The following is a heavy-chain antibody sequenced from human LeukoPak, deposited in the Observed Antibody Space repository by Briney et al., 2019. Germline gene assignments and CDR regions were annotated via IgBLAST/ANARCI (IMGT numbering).Heavy chain of an antibody. CDR1: GITFTNYG. V-gene: IGHV3-23*01. CDR2: ISTNGGTT. D-gene: IGHD2-15*01. Sequence: PGGSLRLSCAASGITFTNYGMTWVRQAPGKGPEWVSSISTNGGTTYYADSVKGRFTISRDNSKNTLYLQMNGLRGEDAAVYYCARQLGYCSGGGCYFDYWGQGTLITVSS. J-gene: IGHJ4*01. CDR3: ARQLGYCSGGGCYFDY.